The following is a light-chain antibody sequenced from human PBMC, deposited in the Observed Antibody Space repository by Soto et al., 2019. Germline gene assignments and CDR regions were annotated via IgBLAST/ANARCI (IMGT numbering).Light chain of an antibody. Sequence: QSVLTQPPPVSAAPGQKVTISCSGSSSNIGNNYVSWYQQLPGTAPKLLIYENNKRPSGIPDRFSGSKSGTSATLGITRLQTGDEADYYCGTWDSSLSAGWVFGTGTKVTVL. CDR1: SSNIGNNY. V-gene: IGLV1-51*02. CDR2: ENN. J-gene: IGLJ1*01. CDR3: GTWDSSLSAGWV.